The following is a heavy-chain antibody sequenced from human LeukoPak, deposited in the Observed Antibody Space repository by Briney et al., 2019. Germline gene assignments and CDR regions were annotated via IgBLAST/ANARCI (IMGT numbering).Heavy chain of an antibody. J-gene: IGHJ3*02. CDR3: AKDYLYYGSGSYYRGGAFDI. CDR1: GFIFSAYT. D-gene: IGHD3-10*01. Sequence: GGSLRLSCATSGFIFSAYTVHWVRQAPGKGLEWVALMLGDGEKEHYADSVKGRFTISRDNSKNTLYLQMNSLRAEDTAVYYCAKDYLYYGSGSYYRGGAFDIWGQGTMVTVSS. CDR2: MLGDGEKE. V-gene: IGHV3-30*04.